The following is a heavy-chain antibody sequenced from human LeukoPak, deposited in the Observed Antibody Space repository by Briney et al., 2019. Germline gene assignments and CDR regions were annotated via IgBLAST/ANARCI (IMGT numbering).Heavy chain of an antibody. D-gene: IGHD6-13*01. J-gene: IGHJ5*01. CDR2: IYPGDFDT. V-gene: IGHV5-51*01. CDR3: ARGIAEAAVTKFDF. CDR1: GYSFINYW. Sequence: GESLKISCKGYGYSFINYWIGWVRQMPGKGLAWMGIIYPGDFDTRYSPSFQGKVTISADKSINTAYLQWSSLKASDTAMYYCARGIAEAAVTKFDFWGQGTLVTVSS.